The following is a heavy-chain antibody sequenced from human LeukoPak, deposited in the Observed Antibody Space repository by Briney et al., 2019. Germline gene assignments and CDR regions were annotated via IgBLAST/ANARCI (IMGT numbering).Heavy chain of an antibody. D-gene: IGHD3-10*01. CDR2: ISSYNGNT. CDR3: ARDPRRYGSGSYYMDV. CDR1: GYTFSSYG. J-gene: IGHJ6*03. V-gene: IGHV1-18*01. Sequence: GASVKVSCKASGYTFSSYGINWVRQAPGQGLEWMGWISSYNGNTNYAQMFQGRVTMTTDTSTSTAYMDLRSLRSDDTAVYFCARDPRRYGSGSYYMDVWGKGTTVTVSS.